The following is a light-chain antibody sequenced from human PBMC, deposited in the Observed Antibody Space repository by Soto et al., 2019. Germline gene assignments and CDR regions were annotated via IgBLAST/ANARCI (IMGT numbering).Light chain of an antibody. V-gene: IGKV1-5*01. CDR1: QSISSW. CDR3: QQYNSYSWT. J-gene: IGKJ1*01. Sequence: DIQMTQSPSTLSASVGDRVTITSRASQSISSWLAWYQQRPGKAPKLLIYDVSSLESGVPSRFSGSGSGTEFTLTISSLQPDDFATYYCQQYNSYSWTFGQGTKVDIK. CDR2: DVS.